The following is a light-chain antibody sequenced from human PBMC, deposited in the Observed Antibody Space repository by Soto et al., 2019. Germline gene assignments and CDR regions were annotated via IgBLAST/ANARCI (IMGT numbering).Light chain of an antibody. J-gene: IGLJ1*01. CDR2: EVN. CDR3: SSYASGNSYA. Sequence: QSVLTQPPSASGSPGQSVTISCTGTSSDVGAYKYVSWYQQHPGKAPKLMIYEVNKRPSGVPDRFSGSQSGNTASLTVSGPKAEEEADYYCSSYASGNSYAFGTGTKVPVL. V-gene: IGLV2-8*01. CDR1: SSDVGAYKY.